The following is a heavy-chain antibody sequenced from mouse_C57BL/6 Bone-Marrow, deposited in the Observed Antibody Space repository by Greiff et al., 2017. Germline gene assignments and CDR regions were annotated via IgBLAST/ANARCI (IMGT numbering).Heavy chain of an antibody. D-gene: IGHD2-5*01. J-gene: IGHJ4*01. CDR3: ATYSTPYAMDY. CDR2: IYPGDGDT. V-gene: IGHV1-82*01. CDR1: GYAFSSSW. Sequence: QVQLQQSGPELVKPGASVKISCKASGYAFSSSWMNWVKQRPGKGLEWIGRIYPGDGDTNYNGKFKGKATLTVDKSSSTAYMQLSSLTSEDSAVYVCATYSTPYAMDYWGQGTSVTVSS.